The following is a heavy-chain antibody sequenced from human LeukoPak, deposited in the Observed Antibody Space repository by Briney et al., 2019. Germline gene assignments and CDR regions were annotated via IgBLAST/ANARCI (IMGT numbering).Heavy chain of an antibody. Sequence: GGSLRLSCAASGFTFSSYAMGWVRQAPGKGLEWVSAISGSGGSTYYGDSVKGRFTISRDNSKTTLYLQMNSLRAEDTAVYYCARDLDYGGNSFDYWGQGTLVTVSS. CDR2: ISGSGGST. J-gene: IGHJ4*02. V-gene: IGHV3-23*01. CDR1: GFTFSSYA. CDR3: ARDLDYGGNSFDY. D-gene: IGHD4-23*01.